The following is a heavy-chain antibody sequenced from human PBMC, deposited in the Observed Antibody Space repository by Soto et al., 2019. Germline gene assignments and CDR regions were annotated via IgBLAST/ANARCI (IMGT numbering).Heavy chain of an antibody. CDR2: ISGGGDAS. V-gene: IGHV3-23*01. CDR3: ARVPRQLEPTLCFDP. Sequence: PGGSLRLSCTASGFTFSSYAMDWVRQAPGKGLEWLSAISGGGDASHYADSVKGRFTISRDNSKNTLFLQMSSLRAEDTAVYFCARVPRQLEPTLCFDPWGQGTLVTVSS. CDR1: GFTFSSYA. D-gene: IGHD1-1*01. J-gene: IGHJ5*02.